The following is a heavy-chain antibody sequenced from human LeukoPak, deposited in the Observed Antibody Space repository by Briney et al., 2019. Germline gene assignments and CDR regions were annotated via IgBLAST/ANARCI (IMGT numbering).Heavy chain of an antibody. D-gene: IGHD3-3*01. CDR1: GGSISSYY. J-gene: IGHJ6*03. Sequence: SETLSLTCTVSGGSISSYYWSWIRQPAGKGLEWIGRIYTSGSTNYNPSLKSRVTMSVDTSKNQFSLKLSSVTAADTAVYYCARGRDYDFWSGITYYYYYYMDVWGKGTTVTVSS. CDR2: IYTSGST. CDR3: ARGRDYDFWSGITYYYYYYMDV. V-gene: IGHV4-4*07.